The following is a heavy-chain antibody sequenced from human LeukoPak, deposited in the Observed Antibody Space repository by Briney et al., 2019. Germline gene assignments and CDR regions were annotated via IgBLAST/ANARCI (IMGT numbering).Heavy chain of an antibody. V-gene: IGHV3-48*01. CDR3: ARNPYSSSSKDY. J-gene: IGHJ4*02. Sequence: GGSLRLSCAASGFTFSSFSMNWVRQAPGKGLEWVSYISRSSTTIYYADSVKGRFAISRDNAKNSLYLQMNSLRAEDTAVYYCARNPYSSSSKDYWGQGTLVTVSS. CDR2: ISRSSTTI. CDR1: GFTFSSFS. D-gene: IGHD6-6*01.